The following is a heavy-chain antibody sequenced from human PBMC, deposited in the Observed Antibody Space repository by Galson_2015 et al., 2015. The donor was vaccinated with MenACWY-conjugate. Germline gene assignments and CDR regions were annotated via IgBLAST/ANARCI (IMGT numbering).Heavy chain of an antibody. CDR3: ATGFSSRLFPPGGRY. CDR2: IRYDGSSK. J-gene: IGHJ4*02. D-gene: IGHD3-16*01. CDR1: GFTLSSYG. V-gene: IGHV3-33*01. Sequence: SLRISCAASGFTLSSYGMHGVRQAPGQGLEWVAVIRYDGSSKNYVESVKGRVTISRDNSKNTLYLQMNSLRAEDMAVKYCATGFSSRLFPPGGRYWGQGSLVAVSS.